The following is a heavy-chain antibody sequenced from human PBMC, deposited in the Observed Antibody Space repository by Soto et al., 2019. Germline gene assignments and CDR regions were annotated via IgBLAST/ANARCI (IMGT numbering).Heavy chain of an antibody. J-gene: IGHJ5*02. CDR2: NYNSGST. CDR1: GGSISSGDYC. V-gene: IGHV4-30-2*01. D-gene: IGHD2-15*01. CDR3: ARVVVAAQGGWFDP. Sequence: SETLSLTCAVSGGSISSGDYCWSWIRQPPGKGLEWVGYNYNSGSTHYNPSLKSRVTISVDRSKNQFSLKLTSVTAADTAVYYCARVVVAAQGGWFDPWGQGTLVTVPQ.